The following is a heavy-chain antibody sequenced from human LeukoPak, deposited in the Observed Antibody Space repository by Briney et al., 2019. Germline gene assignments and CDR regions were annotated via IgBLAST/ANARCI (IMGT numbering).Heavy chain of an antibody. D-gene: IGHD1-26*01. CDR3: ARRSYSGSSTPIDY. CDR1: GFTFSSYW. Sequence: GGSLRLSCAASGFTFSSYWMSWVRQAPGKGLEWVANIKQDGSEKYYVDSVKGRFTISRDNAKNSLYLQMNSLRAEDTAVYYCARRSYSGSSTPIDYWGQGTLVTVSS. CDR2: IKQDGSEK. V-gene: IGHV3-7*01. J-gene: IGHJ4*02.